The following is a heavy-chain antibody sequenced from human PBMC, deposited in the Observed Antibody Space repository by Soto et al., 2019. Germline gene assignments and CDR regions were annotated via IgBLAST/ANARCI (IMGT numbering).Heavy chain of an antibody. D-gene: IGHD2-2*01. CDR2: IIPMTGTP. Sequence: QVQLVQSGAEVKTPGSSVEVSCKASGGIFSSFSITWVRQVPGHGLEWMGGIIPMTGTPNYAEKFQGRLTPTADAPTRTAYLVLSSLNSEDTAVYYCARGPILPGATSWLDPWGEGTVVIVSS. CDR3: ARGPILPGATSWLDP. J-gene: IGHJ5*02. V-gene: IGHV1-69*01. CDR1: GGIFSSFS.